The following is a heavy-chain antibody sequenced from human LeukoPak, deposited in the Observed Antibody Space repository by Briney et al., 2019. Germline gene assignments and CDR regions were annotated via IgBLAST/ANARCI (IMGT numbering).Heavy chain of an antibody. Sequence: EASVKVSCKASGYTFTGYYLHWVRQAPGQGLEWMGCVNPNSGGTSDAQKFQDRVTMTRDTSISTAYMELTKLTSDDTAVYFCARGFGEFRAASPWGQGTLVTVSS. CDR3: ARGFGEFRAASP. D-gene: IGHD3-10*01. J-gene: IGHJ5*02. CDR1: GYTFTGYY. V-gene: IGHV1-2*02. CDR2: VNPNSGGT.